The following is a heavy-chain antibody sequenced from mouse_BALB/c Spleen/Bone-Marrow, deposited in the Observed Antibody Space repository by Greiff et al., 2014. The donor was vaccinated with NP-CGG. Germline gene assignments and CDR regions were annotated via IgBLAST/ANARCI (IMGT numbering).Heavy chain of an antibody. CDR1: GYTFTSYW. V-gene: IGHV1S22*01. J-gene: IGHJ2*01. D-gene: IGHD2-12*01. CDR3: TRGGRPPFDY. CDR2: IYPGSGNT. Sequence: LQQPGSELVRPGASVKLSCKASGYTFTSYWMHWVEQRPGQGLEWIGNIYPGSGNTNYDEKFKSKATLTVDTSSSTAYTQLSSLTSEDSAVYYCTRGGRPPFDYWGQGTTLTVSS.